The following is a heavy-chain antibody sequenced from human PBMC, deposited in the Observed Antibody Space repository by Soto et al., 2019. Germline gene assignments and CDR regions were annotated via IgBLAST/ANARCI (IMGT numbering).Heavy chain of an antibody. CDR2: SRDKAQRYST. CDR1: AISSSHPS. J-gene: IGHJ4*02. CDR3: VRAPYSAASSGYTRSLDY. V-gene: IGHV3-72*01. D-gene: IGHD3-22*01. Sequence: TGWAQRVSGPVAAISSSHPSLDWTRQSPGKGLEWVGRSRDKAQRYSTAYAASVKGRFTTSRDESKNSVYLQMNSLNTEDTPVYYSVRAPYSAASSGYTRSLDYWRQGTL.